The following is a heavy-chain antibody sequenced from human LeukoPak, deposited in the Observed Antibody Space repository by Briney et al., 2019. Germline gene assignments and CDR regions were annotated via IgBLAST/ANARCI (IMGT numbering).Heavy chain of an antibody. J-gene: IGHJ6*02. V-gene: IGHV1-69*13. Sequence: SVKVSCKASGYTFTSYAMNWVRQAPGQGLEWMGGIIPIFGTANYAQKFQGRVTITADESTSTAYMELSSLRSEDTAVYYCARGSFSGIAAAGTENYYYYGMDVWGQGTTVTVSS. D-gene: IGHD6-13*01. CDR2: IIPIFGTA. CDR1: GYTFTSYA. CDR3: ARGSFSGIAAAGTENYYYYGMDV.